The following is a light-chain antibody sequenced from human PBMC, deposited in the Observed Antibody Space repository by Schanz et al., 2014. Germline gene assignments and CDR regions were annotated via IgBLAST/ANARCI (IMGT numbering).Light chain of an antibody. J-gene: IGKJ1*01. V-gene: IGKV3D-20*01. CDR1: QSVTSIY. CDR3: QQYGSSPWT. CDR2: DAS. Sequence: EILITQSPATLSVSPGQRATLSCGASQSVTSIYLAWYQQKPGQAPRLLIYDASARATGIPDRFSGSGSGTDFTLTISRLEPEDFAVYYCQQYGSSPWTFGQGTKVEIK.